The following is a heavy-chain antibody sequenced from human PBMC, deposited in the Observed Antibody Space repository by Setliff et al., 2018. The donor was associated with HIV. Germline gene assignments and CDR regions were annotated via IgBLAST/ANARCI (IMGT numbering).Heavy chain of an antibody. CDR1: GNTLMTIA. V-gene: IGHV1-69*06. CDR2: ITPAYGTV. CDR3: ARELGTGWYDP. D-gene: IGHD2-21*02. J-gene: IGHJ5*02. Sequence: ASVKVSCKASGNTLMTIALTWVRQAPGQGLVWLGGITPAYGTVDYAPKFQGRITITADTSTNSGYMELKSLTSEDTAVYYCARELGTGWYDPWGQGTLVTV.